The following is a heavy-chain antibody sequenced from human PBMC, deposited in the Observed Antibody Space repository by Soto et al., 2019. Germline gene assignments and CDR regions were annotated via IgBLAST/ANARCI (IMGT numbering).Heavy chain of an antibody. J-gene: IGHJ3*02. D-gene: IGHD6-6*01. CDR1: GYTFTGNY. CDR3: ARDGDSSSPFDS. CDR2: INPNSGGT. V-gene: IGHV1-2*06. Sequence: QVQLVQSGAEVKKPGASVKVSCKASGYTFTGNYMHWLRQAPGQGLKWMGRINPNSGGTNNAQKVQGRVTVTRDTSISAAYMELSRQRSDDTAVYYCARDGDSSSPFDSWGQGTMVTVSS.